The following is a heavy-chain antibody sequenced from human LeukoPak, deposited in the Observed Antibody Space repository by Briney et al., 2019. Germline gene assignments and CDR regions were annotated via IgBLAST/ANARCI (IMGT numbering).Heavy chain of an antibody. CDR1: GGSISSSTYY. D-gene: IGHD2/OR15-2a*01. Sequence: SETLSLTCTVSGGSISSSTYYWGWIRQPPGKGLEWIGSMYYSGNTYYNPSLKSRVTISVDTSKNQFSLKLSSVTAADTAVYYCARHRSMAKGAWFDPWGQGTLVTVSS. J-gene: IGHJ5*02. CDR2: MYYSGNT. V-gene: IGHV4-39*01. CDR3: ARHRSMAKGAWFDP.